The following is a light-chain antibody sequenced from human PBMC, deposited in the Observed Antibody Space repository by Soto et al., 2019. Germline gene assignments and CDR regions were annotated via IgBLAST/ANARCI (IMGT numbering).Light chain of an antibody. V-gene: IGLV2-8*01. Sequence: QSALTQPPSASGSPGQSVTISCTGTSSDVGSYNYVSWYQQNPGKAPKLIIYEVSKRPPGVPDRFSGSKSGNTASLSVSGLQAEDDGDYYCSSYAGSNIYVFGTGTKVTAL. CDR3: SSYAGSNIYV. CDR2: EVS. CDR1: SSDVGSYNY. J-gene: IGLJ1*01.